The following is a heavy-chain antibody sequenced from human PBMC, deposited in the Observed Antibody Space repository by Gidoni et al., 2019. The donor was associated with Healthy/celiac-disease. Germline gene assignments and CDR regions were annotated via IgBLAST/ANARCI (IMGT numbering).Heavy chain of an antibody. CDR1: GFTFSSYG. V-gene: IGHV3-30*18. Sequence: QVQLVESGGGVVQPGRSLRLSCAAAGFTFSSYGMHWCRPAPGKGLEWVAVISYDGSNKYYADSVKGRFTISRDNSKNTLYLQMNSLRAEDTAVYYCAKEYYYDSSGYYLYYYYYYGMDVWGQGTTVTVSS. CDR2: ISYDGSNK. J-gene: IGHJ6*02. CDR3: AKEYYYDSSGYYLYYYYYYGMDV. D-gene: IGHD3-22*01.